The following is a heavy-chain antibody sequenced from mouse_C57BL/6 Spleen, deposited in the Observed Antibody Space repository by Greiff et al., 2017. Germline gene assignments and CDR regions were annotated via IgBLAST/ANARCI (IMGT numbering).Heavy chain of an antibody. V-gene: IGHV1-55*01. CDR1: GYTFTSYW. J-gene: IGHJ3*01. D-gene: IGHD2-1*01. CDR2: IYPGSGST. CDR3: AILYGNYEGFAY. Sequence: QVHVKQPGAELVKPGASVKMSCKASGYTFTSYWITWVKQRPGQGLEWLGDIYPGSGSTNYNEKFKSKATLTVDTSSSTAYMQLSSLTSEDSAVYYCAILYGNYEGFAYWGQGTLVTVSA.